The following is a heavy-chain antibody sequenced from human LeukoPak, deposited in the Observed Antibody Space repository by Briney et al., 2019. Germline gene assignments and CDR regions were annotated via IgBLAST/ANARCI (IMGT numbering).Heavy chain of an antibody. CDR2: IYYSGST. CDR1: GCSISSYY. CDR3: ARDLGYCSGGSCYSGYFQH. D-gene: IGHD2-15*01. V-gene: IGHV4-59*01. J-gene: IGHJ1*01. Sequence: SETLSLTCTVSGCSISSYYWSWIRQPPGKGLEFIGYIYYSGSTNYNPSLKSRVTISVDTSKNQFSLKLSSVTAADRAVYYCARDLGYCSGGSCYSGYFQHWGQGTLVTVSS.